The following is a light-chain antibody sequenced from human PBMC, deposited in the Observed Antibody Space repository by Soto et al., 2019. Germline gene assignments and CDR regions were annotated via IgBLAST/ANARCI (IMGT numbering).Light chain of an antibody. V-gene: IGLV2-14*01. Sequence: QSALTQPASVSGSPGQSITISCTGTSSDVGGYDYVSWFQQRPGKGPKLIIYEVNYRPSGISDRFSGSKSGNTASLTISGLQAEDEADYYCCSYTSSSTRVFGGGTKLTVL. CDR2: EVN. CDR3: CSYTSSSTRV. J-gene: IGLJ2*01. CDR1: SSDVGGYDY.